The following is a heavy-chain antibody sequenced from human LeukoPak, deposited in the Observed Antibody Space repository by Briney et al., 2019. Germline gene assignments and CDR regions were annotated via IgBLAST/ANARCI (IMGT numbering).Heavy chain of an antibody. CDR1: GGSISTYY. CDR3: ASRAVVSLIT. Sequence: SETLSPTCTISGGSISTYYWSWIRQPPGKGLEWIGYIYYSGSTTYNPSLKSRVTISVDTSRNQFSLRLTSVTAADTAVYYCASRAVVSLITWGQGTLVTVSS. CDR2: IYYSGST. J-gene: IGHJ5*02. V-gene: IGHV4-59*08. D-gene: IGHD3-22*01.